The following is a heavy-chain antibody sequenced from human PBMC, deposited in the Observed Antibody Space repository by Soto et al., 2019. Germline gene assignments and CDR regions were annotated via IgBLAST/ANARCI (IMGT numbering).Heavy chain of an antibody. CDR1: GGSISSYY. D-gene: IGHD3-3*01. CDR2: IYYSGST. Sequence: SETLSLTCTVSGGSISSYYWSWIRQPPGKGLEWIGYIYYSGSTNYNPSLKSRVTISVDTSKNQFSLKLSSVTAADTAVYYCARDACYYDFWSGYYNPPPDAFDIWGQGTMVTVSS. V-gene: IGHV4-59*01. J-gene: IGHJ3*02. CDR3: ARDACYYDFWSGYYNPPPDAFDI.